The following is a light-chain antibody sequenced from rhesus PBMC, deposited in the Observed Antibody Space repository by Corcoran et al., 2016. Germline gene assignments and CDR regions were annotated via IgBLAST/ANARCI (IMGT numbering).Light chain of an antibody. CDR3: QQYNSDPLT. CDR1: QDIRSY. V-gene: IGKV1-37*01. J-gene: IGKJ4*01. CDR2: PAS. Sequence: DIQMTQSPSSLSASVGDRVTITCRASQDIRSYLAWYQKKPGKAPKSLIYPASTLERGVPSRFSGSGSGTELPLTISSLQSEDFAAYYCQQYNSDPLTFGGGTKVEIK.